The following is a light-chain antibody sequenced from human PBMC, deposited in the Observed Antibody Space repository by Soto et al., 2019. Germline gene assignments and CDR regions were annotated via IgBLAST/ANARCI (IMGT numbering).Light chain of an antibody. J-gene: IGKJ4*01. CDR2: GAS. CDR3: QQYVSSPPVT. CDR1: QSVSSSS. Sequence: EIVLTQSSGTLSLSSGERATLSCRASQSVSSSSLAWYQQQPGQAPRLLIYGASIRATGIPDRFSGSGSGTDFTLTISRLEPEDFAVYYCQQYVSSPPVTFGVGTNV. V-gene: IGKV3-20*01.